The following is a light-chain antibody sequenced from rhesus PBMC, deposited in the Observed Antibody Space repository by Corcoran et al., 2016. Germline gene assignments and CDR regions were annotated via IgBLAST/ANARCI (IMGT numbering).Light chain of an antibody. CDR1: ENVNNY. CDR2: NAS. CDR3: QHSYGTPLT. V-gene: IGKV1-74*01. J-gene: IGKJ4*01. Sequence: DIQMTQSPSSLSASVGDRVTITCRASENVNNYLHWYQQKLGNAPKLLIYNASTLQSGVPSRFSGRGSGTDFTLTISSLQPEDFATYYCQHSYGTPLTFGGGTKVELK.